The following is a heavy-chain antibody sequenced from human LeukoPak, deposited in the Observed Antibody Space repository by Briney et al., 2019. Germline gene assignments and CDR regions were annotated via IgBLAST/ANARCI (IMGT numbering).Heavy chain of an antibody. V-gene: IGHV3-73*01. CDR3: ASPYCSDGVCYPGY. CDR2: IRSKANSYTT. J-gene: IGHJ4*02. Sequence: GGSLRLSCAASGFTFSGSAMHWVRQASGKGLESVGRIRSKANSYTTAYAASVTGRFTISRDDSKNTAYLQMNSLETEDTAVYYCASPYCSDGVCYPGYWGQGALVTVSS. CDR1: GFTFSGSA. D-gene: IGHD2-8*01.